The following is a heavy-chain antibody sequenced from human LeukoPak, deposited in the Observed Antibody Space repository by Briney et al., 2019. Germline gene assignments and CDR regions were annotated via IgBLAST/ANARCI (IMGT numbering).Heavy chain of an antibody. CDR3: ARDLYYYDSSGYYQYYYYYYGMDV. CDR2: IIPIFGTA. Sequence: SVKVSCKASGGTFSSYAISWVRQAPGQGLEWMGGIIPIFGTANYAQKFQGRVTITADESTSTAYMELSSLRSEDTAVYYCARDLYYYDSSGYYQYYYYYYGMDVWGQGATVTVSS. V-gene: IGHV1-69*13. CDR1: GGTFSSYA. D-gene: IGHD3-22*01. J-gene: IGHJ6*02.